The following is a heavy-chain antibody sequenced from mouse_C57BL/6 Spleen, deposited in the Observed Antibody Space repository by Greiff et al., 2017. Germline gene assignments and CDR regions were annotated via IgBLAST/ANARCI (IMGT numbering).Heavy chain of an antibody. CDR3: ARGHGSSYRAWCAY. Sequence: QVQLQQSGAELVRPGTSVKVSCKASGYAFTNYLIEWVKQRPGQGLEWIGVINPGSGGTNYNEKFKGKATLTADNSSSTAYMQRSSLTSEDSAVYFCARGHGSSYRAWCAYGGQGTLVTVSA. V-gene: IGHV1-54*01. D-gene: IGHD1-1*01. CDR1: GYAFTNYL. J-gene: IGHJ3*01. CDR2: INPGSGGT.